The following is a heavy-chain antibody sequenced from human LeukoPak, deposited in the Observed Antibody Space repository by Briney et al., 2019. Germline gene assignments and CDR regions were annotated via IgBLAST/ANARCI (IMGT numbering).Heavy chain of an antibody. CDR3: AKVPYSGSPTGDY. CDR2: IRYDGSNK. Sequence: GGSLRLSCAASGFTFSSYGMHWVRHAPGKGLEWVAFIRYDGSNKYYADSVKGRFTISRDNSKNTLYLQMNSLRAEDTAVYYCAKVPYSGSPTGDYWGQGTLVTVSS. J-gene: IGHJ4*02. V-gene: IGHV3-30*02. D-gene: IGHD1-26*01. CDR1: GFTFSSYG.